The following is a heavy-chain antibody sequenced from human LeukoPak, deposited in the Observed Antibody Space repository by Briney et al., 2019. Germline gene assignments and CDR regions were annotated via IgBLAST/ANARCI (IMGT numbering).Heavy chain of an antibody. Sequence: PSETLSLTCTVSGGSISSSSYYWGWIRQPPGKGLEWIGSIYYSGSTYYNPSLKSRVTISVDTSKNQFSLKLSSVTAADTAVYYCARMYSSSWYGPMESWFDPWGQGTLVTVSS. CDR3: ARMYSSSWYGPMESWFDP. J-gene: IGHJ5*02. D-gene: IGHD6-13*01. CDR2: IYYSGST. CDR1: GGSISSSSYY. V-gene: IGHV4-39*01.